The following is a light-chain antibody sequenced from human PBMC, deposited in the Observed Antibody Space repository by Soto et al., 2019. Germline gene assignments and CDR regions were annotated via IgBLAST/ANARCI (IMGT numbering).Light chain of an antibody. V-gene: IGKV3-11*01. CDR2: DAS. J-gene: IGKJ1*01. CDR3: QQRSNWPRT. Sequence: EIVLTQSPATLSLSPGERATPSCRASQSVSSYLAWYQQKPGQAPRLLIYDASNRATGIPARFSGSGTGTDFTLTIFSLEPEDFAVYYCQQRSNWPRTFGQGTKVDIK. CDR1: QSVSSY.